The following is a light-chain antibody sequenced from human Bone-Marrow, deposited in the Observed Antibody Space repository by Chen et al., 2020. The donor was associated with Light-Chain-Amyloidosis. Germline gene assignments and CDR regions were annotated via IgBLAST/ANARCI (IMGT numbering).Light chain of an antibody. V-gene: IGLV1-40*01. CDR2: GNS. CDR1: SSNIGAGYD. Sequence: QSLLTQPPTVTGSPGQRVTISCTGGSSNIGAGYDVHWYQQLPGTAPKLLIYGNSNRPSGVPDRFSGSKSGTSASLAITGLQAEDEADYYCQSYDSSLSGSVFGGGTKLTVL. CDR3: QSYDSSLSGSV. J-gene: IGLJ3*02.